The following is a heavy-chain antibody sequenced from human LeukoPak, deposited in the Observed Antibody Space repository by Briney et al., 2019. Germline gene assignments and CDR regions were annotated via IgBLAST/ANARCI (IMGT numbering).Heavy chain of an antibody. CDR2: FYSGDT. CDR1: GGSIGSGSNH. CDR3: ARGDGDYFDY. D-gene: IGHD3-3*01. V-gene: IGHV4-61*02. Sequence: SETLSLTCTVSGGSIGSGSNHWSWIRQPAGKGLEWIGRFYSGDTNYNPSLKSRVTISVDTSKNHFSLNLNSMTAADTAVYYCARGDGDYFDYWGQGALVTVSS. J-gene: IGHJ4*02.